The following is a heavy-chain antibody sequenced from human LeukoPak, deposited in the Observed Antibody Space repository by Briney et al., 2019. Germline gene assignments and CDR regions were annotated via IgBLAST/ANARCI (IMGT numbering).Heavy chain of an antibody. CDR2: IYYSGST. CDR1: GGSISSGDYY. J-gene: IGHJ4*02. V-gene: IGHV4-30-4*08. D-gene: IGHD5-12*01. Sequence: PSETLSLTCTVSGGSISSGDYYWSWIRQPPGKGLEWIGYIYYSGSTYYNPSLKSRVTISVDTSKNQFSLKLSSVTAADTAVYYCAREIQAPWPRLGRYFDYWGQGTLVTVSS. CDR3: AREIQAPWPRLGRYFDY.